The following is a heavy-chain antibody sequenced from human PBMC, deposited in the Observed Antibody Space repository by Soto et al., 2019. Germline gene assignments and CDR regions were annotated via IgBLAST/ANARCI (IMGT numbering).Heavy chain of an antibody. V-gene: IGHV4-38-2*01. CDR1: RYSISSGYY. J-gene: IGHJ4*02. Sequence: PSETLSLTCFVSRYSISSGYYWGWIRQPPGKGLEWIGSIFHGGTTYYNPSLKSRLTISVDTSKNQFSLTLSSVTAADTAVYYCARHADSSSYYYPFDYRGQGSLVTVSS. CDR3: ARHADSSSYYYPFDY. CDR2: IFHGGTT. D-gene: IGHD3-22*01.